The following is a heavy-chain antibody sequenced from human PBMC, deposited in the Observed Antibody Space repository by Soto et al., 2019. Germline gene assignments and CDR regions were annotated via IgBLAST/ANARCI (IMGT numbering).Heavy chain of an antibody. Sequence: PGGSLRLSCAASGFTFSTYSMNWVRQAPGKGLEWVSYISSSSSTIFYTDSVKGRFTVSRDNAKNSLYLQMNSLRVEDTAVYYCARGWGKFDSWGQGILVTVSS. CDR1: GFTFSTYS. D-gene: IGHD3-10*01. V-gene: IGHV3-48*01. J-gene: IGHJ4*02. CDR2: ISSSSSTI. CDR3: ARGWGKFDS.